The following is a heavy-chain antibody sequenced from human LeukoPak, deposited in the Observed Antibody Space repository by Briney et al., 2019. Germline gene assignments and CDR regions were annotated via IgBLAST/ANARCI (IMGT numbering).Heavy chain of an antibody. CDR1: GGTFSSYA. CDR2: IIPILGIA. D-gene: IGHD2-15*01. Sequence: SVKVSCKSSGGTFSSYAIIWVRQAPGQGLEWMGRIIPILGIANYAQKFQGRVTITADKSTSTAYMELSSLRSEDTAVYYCASHLGVVAATTPPSFDYWGQGTLVTVSS. J-gene: IGHJ4*02. CDR3: ASHLGVVAATTPPSFDY. V-gene: IGHV1-69*04.